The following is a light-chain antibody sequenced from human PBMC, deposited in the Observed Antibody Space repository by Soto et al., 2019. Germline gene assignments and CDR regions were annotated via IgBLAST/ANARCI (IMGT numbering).Light chain of an antibody. J-gene: IGKJ3*01. V-gene: IGKV3-20*01. CDR1: QSVSSSS. Sequence: EIVLTQSPGTLSLSPGERATLSCRASQSVSSSSLAWYRQKHGQAPRLLIYGASTRAAGIPDRFSGSGSGTDFTLTISRLEPEDFAVYYCHHYGTSHFTFGPGTKVDI. CDR3: HHYGTSHFT. CDR2: GAS.